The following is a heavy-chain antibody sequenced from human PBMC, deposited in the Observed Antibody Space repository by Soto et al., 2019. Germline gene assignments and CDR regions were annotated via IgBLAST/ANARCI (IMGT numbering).Heavy chain of an antibody. J-gene: IGHJ6*02. Sequence: SVKVSCKASGFTFTSSAVQWVRQARGQRLEWIGWIVVGSGNTNYAQKFQERVTITRDMSTSTAYMELSSLRSEDTAVYYCEADHMYYYDSSGSGMDVWGQGTTVTVSS. D-gene: IGHD3-22*01. V-gene: IGHV1-58*01. CDR3: EADHMYYYDSSGSGMDV. CDR1: GFTFTSSA. CDR2: IVVGSGNT.